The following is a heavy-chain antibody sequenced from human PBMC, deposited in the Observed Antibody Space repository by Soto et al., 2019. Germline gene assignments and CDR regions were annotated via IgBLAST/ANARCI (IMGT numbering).Heavy chain of an antibody. CDR2: ISGSSGNA. J-gene: IGHJ4*02. D-gene: IGHD3-16*01. CDR1: GYTFTKYV. V-gene: IGHV1-18*01. Sequence: QVQLVQSGAEVKNPGASVKVSCKTSGYTFTKYVVGWVRQAPGQGLEWMGWISGSSGNANYAEKVQGRITLTTDTSTSTAYIELRSLRSDDTAVDYCAREMAGLGGEYDYWGQGTLVTVSS. CDR3: AREMAGLGGEYDY.